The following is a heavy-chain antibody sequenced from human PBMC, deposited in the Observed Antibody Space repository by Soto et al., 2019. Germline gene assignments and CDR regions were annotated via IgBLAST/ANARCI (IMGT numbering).Heavy chain of an antibody. CDR2: ISAHNGDT. D-gene: IGHD3-22*01. V-gene: IGHV1-18*04. CDR3: ATEPIYYNDGSGYYPLGH. J-gene: IGHJ4*02. Sequence: QVQLVQSGAEVKKPGASVKVSCKASGYSFATYGFSWVRQAPGQGLECVGWISAHNGDTHYSQKFQGRVTLTTDTSTNTGYIEPMSRTSDDTAVYFCATEPIYYNDGSGYYPLGHWGQGTLVTVSS. CDR1: GYSFATYG.